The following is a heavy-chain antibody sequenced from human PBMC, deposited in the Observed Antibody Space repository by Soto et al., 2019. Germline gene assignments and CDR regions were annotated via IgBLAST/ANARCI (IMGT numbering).Heavy chain of an antibody. CDR1: GYTFTSYY. J-gene: IGHJ4*02. CDR2: INPSGGST. CDR3: ALYCSSTSCYAHFDY. Sequence: GASVKVSCKASGYTFTSYYMHWVRQAPGQGLEWMGIINPSGGSTSYAQKFQGRVTMTRDTSTSTAYMELSSLRSEDTAVYYCALYCSSTSCYAHFDYWGQGTLVTVSS. D-gene: IGHD2-2*01. V-gene: IGHV1-46*01.